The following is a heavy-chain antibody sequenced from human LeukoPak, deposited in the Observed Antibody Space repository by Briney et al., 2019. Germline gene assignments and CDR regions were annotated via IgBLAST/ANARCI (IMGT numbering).Heavy chain of an antibody. D-gene: IGHD6-19*01. CDR3: ARGGPGRIAVASVDY. CDR2: INHSGST. V-gene: IGHV4-34*01. Sequence: SETLSLTCAVYGGSFSGYYWSWIRQPPGKGLEWIGEINHSGSTNYNPPLKSRVTISVDTSKNQFSLKLSSVTAADTAVYYCARGGPGRIAVASVDYWGQGTLVTVSS. J-gene: IGHJ4*02. CDR1: GGSFSGYY.